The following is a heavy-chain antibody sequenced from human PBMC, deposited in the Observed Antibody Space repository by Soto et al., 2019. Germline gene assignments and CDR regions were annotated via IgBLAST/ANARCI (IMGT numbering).Heavy chain of an antibody. CDR2: IIPILGIA. CDR3: ARGWGIGYYYGMDV. CDR1: GGTFSSYT. J-gene: IGHJ6*02. Sequence: QVQLVQSGAEVKKPGSSVKVSCKASGGTFSSYTISWVRQAPGQGLEWMGRIIPILGIANYAQKFQGRVTITADKSTSTAYMELSSLGSEDTAVYYCARGWGIGYYYGMDVWGQGTTVTVSS. V-gene: IGHV1-69*02. D-gene: IGHD2-8*02.